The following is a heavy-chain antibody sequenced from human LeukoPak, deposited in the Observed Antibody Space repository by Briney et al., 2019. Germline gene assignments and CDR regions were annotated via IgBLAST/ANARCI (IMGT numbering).Heavy chain of an antibody. CDR1: GFSFSDYY. V-gene: IGHV3-11*01. J-gene: IGHJ4*02. D-gene: IGHD3-16*01. CDR2: ISGSGDNI. Sequence: GGSLRLSCAASGFSFSDYYMSWIRQAPGKGLEWISYISGSGDNIYYAGPVQGRFTISRDNSKNSLFLQLNSLTPEDTAVYYCARDGGHYHSENHYDVNYWGQGTLVTVSS. CDR3: ARDGGHYHSENHYDVNY.